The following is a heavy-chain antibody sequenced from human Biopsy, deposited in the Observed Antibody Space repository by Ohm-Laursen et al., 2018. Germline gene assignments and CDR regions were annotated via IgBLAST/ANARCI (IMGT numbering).Heavy chain of an antibody. J-gene: IGHJ6*02. D-gene: IGHD6-13*01. Sequence: TQTLTLTRSFSGFSLSARGMCVSWIRQAPGKALEWLARVDWDDNKDYSASLQTKLSISKDTSNDQVVLTVNNVDPADTATYYCARTPILIVSAGLVYRHRRHLQGMDVWGQGIAVTVS. CDR2: VDWDDNK. V-gene: IGHV2-70*11. CDR3: ARTPILIVSAGLVYRHRRHLQGMDV. CDR1: GFSLSARGMC.